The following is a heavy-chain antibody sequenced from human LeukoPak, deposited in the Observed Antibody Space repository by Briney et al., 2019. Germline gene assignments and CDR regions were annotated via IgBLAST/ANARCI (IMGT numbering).Heavy chain of an antibody. CDR1: GYTFTDYH. D-gene: IGHD4-17*01. CDR2: INPNSGGT. V-gene: IGHV1-2*02. CDR3: ARDKTTVANDF. J-gene: IGHJ4*02. Sequence: ASVKVSCKASGYTFTDYHIHWVRQAPGQGLEWMGWINPNSGGTNYAQNFQGRVTMTRDTSISTAYMELSRLRSDDTAVYYCARDKTTVANDFWGQGTLVTVSS.